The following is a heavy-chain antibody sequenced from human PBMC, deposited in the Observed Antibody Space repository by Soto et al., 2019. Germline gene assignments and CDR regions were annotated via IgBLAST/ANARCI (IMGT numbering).Heavy chain of an antibody. Sequence: SETLSLTCTVSGGSISSGGYYWSWIRQHPGKGLEWIGYIYYSGSTYYNPSLKSRVTISVDTSKNQFSLKLSSVTAADTAVYYCARYIVVVPTIAFDYWGQGTLVTVSS. CDR3: ARYIVVVPTIAFDY. D-gene: IGHD2-15*01. CDR1: GGSISSGGYY. J-gene: IGHJ4*02. CDR2: IYYSGST. V-gene: IGHV4-31*03.